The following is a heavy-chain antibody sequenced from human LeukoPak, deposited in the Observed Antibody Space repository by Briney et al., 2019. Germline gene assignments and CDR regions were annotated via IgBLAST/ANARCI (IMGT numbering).Heavy chain of an antibody. Sequence: SETLSLTCSVSGGSVSSDSYYWSWIRQPPGKGLEWIGYIYYSGSTNYNPSLKSRVTISVDTSKNQFSLKLSSVTAADTAVYYCARGRDYGDYASFDYWGQGTLVTVSS. CDR2: IYYSGST. CDR3: ARGRDYGDYASFDY. D-gene: IGHD4-17*01. V-gene: IGHV4-61*01. CDR1: GGSVSSDSYY. J-gene: IGHJ4*02.